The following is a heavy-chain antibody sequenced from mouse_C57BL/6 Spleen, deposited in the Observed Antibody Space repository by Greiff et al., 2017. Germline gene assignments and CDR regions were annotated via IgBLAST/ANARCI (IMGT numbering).Heavy chain of an antibody. Sequence: VQLQQPGAELVKPGASVKLSCKASGYTFTSYWMQWVKQRPGQGLEWIGEIDPSDSYTNYNQKFKGKATLTVDTSSSTAYMQLSSLTSEDSAVYYCATRYWYYFDYWGQGTTLTVSS. CDR3: ATRYWYYFDY. CDR2: IDPSDSYT. CDR1: GYTFTSYW. J-gene: IGHJ2*01. D-gene: IGHD1-1*01. V-gene: IGHV1-50*01.